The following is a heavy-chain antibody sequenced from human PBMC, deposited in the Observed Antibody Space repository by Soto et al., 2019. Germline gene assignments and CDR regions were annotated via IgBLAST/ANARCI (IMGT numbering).Heavy chain of an antibody. CDR1: GGSFSGYY. CDR2: INHSGST. D-gene: IGHD3-22*01. V-gene: IGHV4-34*01. J-gene: IGHJ6*02. Sequence: SDTLSLTCAVYGGSFSGYYWSWIRQPPGKGLEWIGEINHSGSTNYNPSLKSRVTISVDTSKNQFSLKLSSVTAADTAVYYCASTMIDDGDYYYYGMDVWGQGTTVT. CDR3: ASTMIDDGDYYYYGMDV.